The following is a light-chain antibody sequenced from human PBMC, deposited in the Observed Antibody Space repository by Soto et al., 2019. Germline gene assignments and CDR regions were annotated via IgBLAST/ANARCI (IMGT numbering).Light chain of an antibody. Sequence: QSVLTQPRSVSGSPGQSVTISCTGTSSDVGGYNHVSWYQQYPGKAPKPMIYDVSERPSGVPDRFSGSKSGNTASLTISGLQAEDEADYYCSSFTTTYFYVFGPGTKVTVL. CDR3: SSFTTTYFYV. J-gene: IGLJ1*01. V-gene: IGLV2-11*01. CDR2: DVS. CDR1: SSDVGGYNH.